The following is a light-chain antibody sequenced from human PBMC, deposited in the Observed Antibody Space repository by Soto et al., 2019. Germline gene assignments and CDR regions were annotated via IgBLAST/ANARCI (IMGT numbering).Light chain of an antibody. CDR2: DVS. J-gene: IGLJ1*01. CDR3: CSYAGSYTLYV. CDR1: SSDVGDYDF. Sequence: QSVLTQPRSVSGSPGQSVTISCTATSSDVGDYDFVSWYQQHPAKAPKLMIYDVSKWPSGVPDRFSGSRSGNTASLTISGLQAEDEADYYCCSYAGSYTLYVFGTGTKVTVL. V-gene: IGLV2-11*01.